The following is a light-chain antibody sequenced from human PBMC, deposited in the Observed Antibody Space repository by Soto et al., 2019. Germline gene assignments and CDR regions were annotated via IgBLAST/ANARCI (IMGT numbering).Light chain of an antibody. CDR1: QNNKNY. CDR2: GAS. CDR3: QQYKIWPT. Sequence: VLTQSPDSLAVSLGERATINCKSSQNNKNYLAWHQQKPGQAPRLLIYGASTRATGIPARFSGSGSGTEFTLTISSLQSEDFAVYFWQQYKIWPTFGQGTKVDI. J-gene: IGKJ1*01. V-gene: IGKV3-15*01.